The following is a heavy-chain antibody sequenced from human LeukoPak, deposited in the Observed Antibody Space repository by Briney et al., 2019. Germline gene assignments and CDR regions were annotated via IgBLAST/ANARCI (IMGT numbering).Heavy chain of an antibody. CDR1: GGTFSSYA. D-gene: IGHD2-2*01. CDR2: IIPIFGTA. J-gene: IGHJ4*02. Sequence: PVKVSCKASGGTFSSYAISWVRQAPGQGLEWMGGIIPIFGTANYAQKFQGGVTITADESTSTAYMELSSLRSEDTAVYYCASNNIVVVPAATTFDYWGQGTLVTVSS. V-gene: IGHV1-69*13. CDR3: ASNNIVVVPAATTFDY.